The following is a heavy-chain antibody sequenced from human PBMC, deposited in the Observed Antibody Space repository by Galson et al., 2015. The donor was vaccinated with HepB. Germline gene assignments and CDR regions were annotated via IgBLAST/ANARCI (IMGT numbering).Heavy chain of an antibody. V-gene: IGHV3-7*01. CDR1: GFTFSDFW. D-gene: IGHD6-13*01. CDR3: ARDGQQLLPLDY. J-gene: IGHJ4*02. Sequence: SLRLSCAASGFTFSDFWMAWIRQAPGKGLEWVANINEDGSETYYVDSVKGRFTISRGNAKNSLYLQMNSLRAEDTALFYCARDGQQLLPLDYWGQGTLVTVSS. CDR2: INEDGSET.